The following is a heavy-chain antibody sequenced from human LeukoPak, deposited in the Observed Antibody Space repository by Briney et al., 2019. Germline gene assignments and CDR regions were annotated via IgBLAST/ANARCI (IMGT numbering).Heavy chain of an antibody. D-gene: IGHD3-3*01. CDR2: IYSGGST. J-gene: IGHJ5*02. CDR3: ARNWYYDFWSGYYDVVGWFDP. Sequence: GGSLRLSCAASGFTVSSNYMSWVRQAPGKGLEWVSVIYSGGSTYYADSVKGRFTISRDNSKNTLYLQMNSLRAEDTAVYYCARNWYYDFWSGYYDVVGWFDPWGQGTLVTVSS. V-gene: IGHV3-66*01. CDR1: GFTVSSNY.